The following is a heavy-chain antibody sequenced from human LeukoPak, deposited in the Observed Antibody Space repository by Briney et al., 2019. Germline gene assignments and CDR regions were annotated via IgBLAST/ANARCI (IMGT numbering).Heavy chain of an antibody. Sequence: GGSLRLSCVASGLTFRSYAMHWVRQAPGKGLEWVAVISQDGSKRHYADSVRGRFTISRDNSRNTLYLEMNSLRAGDTAVYYCVREPGPGYFDYWGRGTLVTVSS. CDR3: VREPGPGYFDY. CDR2: ISQDGSKR. J-gene: IGHJ4*02. V-gene: IGHV3-30*04. CDR1: GLTFRSYA. D-gene: IGHD6-13*01.